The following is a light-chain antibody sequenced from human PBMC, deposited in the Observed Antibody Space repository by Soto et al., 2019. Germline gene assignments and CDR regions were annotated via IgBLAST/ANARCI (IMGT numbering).Light chain of an antibody. CDR1: SSDVGDYNY. V-gene: IGLV2-14*01. Sequence: QSALTQPASVSGSPGQSITISCTGTSSDVGDYNYVSWYQQHPGKAPKLMIYDVSHRPSGVSNRFSGSKSGNTASLTISGLQAEDEADYYCTSYTSSSTLVVFGGGTTLTVL. J-gene: IGLJ2*01. CDR2: DVS. CDR3: TSYTSSSTLVV.